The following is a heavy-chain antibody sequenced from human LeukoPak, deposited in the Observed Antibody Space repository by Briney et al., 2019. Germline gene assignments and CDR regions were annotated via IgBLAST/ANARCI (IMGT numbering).Heavy chain of an antibody. CDR2: IGAYNGNT. V-gene: IGHV1-18*01. J-gene: IGHJ6*03. D-gene: IGHD3-9*01. Sequence: GASVKVSCKASGYTFTSYGISWVRQAPGQGLEWMGWIGAYNGNTNYAQKLQGRVTMTTDTSTSTAYMELRSLRSDDTAVYYCARCRVNYDILTGYYYYYYMDVWGKGTTVTVSS. CDR3: ARCRVNYDILTGYYYYYYMDV. CDR1: GYTFTSYG.